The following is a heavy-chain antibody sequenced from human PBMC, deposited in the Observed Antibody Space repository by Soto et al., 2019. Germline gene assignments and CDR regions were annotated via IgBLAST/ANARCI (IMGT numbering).Heavy chain of an antibody. V-gene: IGHV1-8*01. D-gene: IGHD3-10*01. CDR2: MNPNSGNT. CDR1: GYTFTSYD. Sequence: ASVKVSCKASGYTFTSYDINWVRQATGQGLEWMGWMNPNSGNTGYAQKFQGRVTMTRNTSISTAYMELSSLRSEDTAVYYCARGRTNYYGSGSYYGDGYYYYMDVWG. J-gene: IGHJ6*03. CDR3: ARGRTNYYGSGSYYGDGYYYYMDV.